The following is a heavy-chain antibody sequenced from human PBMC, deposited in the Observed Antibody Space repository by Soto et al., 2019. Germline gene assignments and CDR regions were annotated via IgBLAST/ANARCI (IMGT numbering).Heavy chain of an antibody. D-gene: IGHD1-26*01. J-gene: IGHJ4*02. V-gene: IGHV3-11*01. Sequence: SGGSLRLSCAASGFTFSDYYMSWIRQAPGKDLEWVSYISSSGSTICYADSVKGRFTISRDNAKNSLYLQMNSLRAEDTAVYYCARDRNYFGGRYEGYWGQGTLVTVSS. CDR2: ISSSGSTI. CDR3: ARDRNYFGGRYEGY. CDR1: GFTFSDYY.